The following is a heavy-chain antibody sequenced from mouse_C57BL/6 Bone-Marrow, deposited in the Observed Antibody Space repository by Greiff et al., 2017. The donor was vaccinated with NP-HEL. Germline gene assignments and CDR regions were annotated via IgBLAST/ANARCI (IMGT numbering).Heavy chain of an antibody. CDR1: GFNIKNTY. Sequence: EVQLVESVAELVRPGASVKLSCTASGFNIKNTYMHWVKQRPEQGLEWIGRIDPANGNTKYAPKFQGKATITADTSSNTAYLQLSSLTSEDTAIYYCASIYYGNYEAMDYWGQGTSVTVSS. CDR3: ASIYYGNYEAMDY. V-gene: IGHV14-3*01. J-gene: IGHJ4*01. D-gene: IGHD2-1*01. CDR2: IDPANGNT.